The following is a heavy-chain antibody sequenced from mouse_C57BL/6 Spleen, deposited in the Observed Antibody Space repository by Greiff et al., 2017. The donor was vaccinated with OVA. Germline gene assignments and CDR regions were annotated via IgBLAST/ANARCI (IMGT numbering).Heavy chain of an antibody. CDR1: GYTFTSYW. CDR3: ALAYYSIYRGYFDV. J-gene: IGHJ1*03. D-gene: IGHD2-5*01. CDR2: IDPSSGGT. Sequence: QVQLQQPGAELVKPGASVKLSCKASGYTFTSYWMHWVKQRPGRGLEWIGRIDPSSGGTKYNEKFKSKATLTVDKPSSTAYMQLSSLTSEDSAVEYCALAYYSIYRGYFDVWGTGTTVTVSS. V-gene: IGHV1-72*01.